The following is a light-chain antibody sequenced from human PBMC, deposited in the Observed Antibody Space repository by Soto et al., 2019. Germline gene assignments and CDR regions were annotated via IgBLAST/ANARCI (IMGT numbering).Light chain of an antibody. CDR1: SSDVGSYNL. CDR2: EGS. V-gene: IGLV2-23*01. CDR3: CSYAGRV. J-gene: IGLJ1*01. Sequence: QSALTQPASVSGSPGQSITISCTGTSSDVGSYNLVSWYQQHPGKAPKLMIYEGSKRPSGVSNRFSGSKSGNTASLIISGLQAEDEADYYCCSYAGRVFGTGTKLTVL.